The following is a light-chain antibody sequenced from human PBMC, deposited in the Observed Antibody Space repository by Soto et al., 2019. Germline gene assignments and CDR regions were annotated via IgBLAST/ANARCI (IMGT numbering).Light chain of an antibody. CDR3: QQYSTYTPRT. CDR1: QSISIW. CDR2: KAS. J-gene: IGKJ1*01. V-gene: IGKV1-5*03. Sequence: DIQMTQSPSTLSASVGDRVTITCRASQSISIWLAWYQQKPGKAPKILIYKASSLESGVQSRFSGSGSGTEITLTISSLQPDDFATYYCQQYSTYTPRTFGQGTKVDIK.